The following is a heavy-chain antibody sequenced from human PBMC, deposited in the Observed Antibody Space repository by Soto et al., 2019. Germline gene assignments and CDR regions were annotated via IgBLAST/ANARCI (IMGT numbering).Heavy chain of an antibody. CDR2: TYYRSKWYN. V-gene: IGHV6-1*01. CDR1: GDSVSSNSAA. Sequence: SQTLSLTCAISGDSVSSNSAAWNWIRQSPSRGLEWLGRTYYRSKWYNDYAVSVKSRITINPVTSKNQFSLQLNSVTPEDAAVYYCSRDKYDFWSGYVNWFDPWGQGTLVTVSS. CDR3: SRDKYDFWSGYVNWFDP. J-gene: IGHJ5*02. D-gene: IGHD3-3*01.